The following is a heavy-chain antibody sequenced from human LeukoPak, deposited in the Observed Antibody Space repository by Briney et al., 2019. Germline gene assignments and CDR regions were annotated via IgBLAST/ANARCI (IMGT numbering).Heavy chain of an antibody. V-gene: IGHV1-18*01. Sequence: AASVKVSCKASGYTFTSYGISWVRQAPGQGLEWMGWISAYNGNTNYAQKLQGRVTMTTDTSTSTAYMEPRSLRSDDTAVYYCARDPPPAAIPDDGMDVWGQGTTVTVSS. J-gene: IGHJ6*02. D-gene: IGHD2-2*01. CDR1: GYTFTSYG. CDR2: ISAYNGNT. CDR3: ARDPPPAAIPDDGMDV.